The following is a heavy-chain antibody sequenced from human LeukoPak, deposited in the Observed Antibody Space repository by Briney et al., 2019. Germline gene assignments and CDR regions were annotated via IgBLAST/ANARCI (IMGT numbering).Heavy chain of an antibody. V-gene: IGHV4-39*07. CDR1: GGSISISSNY. D-gene: IGHD5/OR15-5a*01. CDR2: IYYRGST. J-gene: IGHJ4*02. Sequence: SETLSLTCAASGGSISISSNYWGWIRQPPGKGLEWIGSIYYRGSTYYNPSLRSRVTISVDTSKNQFSLKLSSVTAADTALYYCARDLKLSTTGDYFDSWGQGTLVTVSS. CDR3: ARDLKLSTTGDYFDS.